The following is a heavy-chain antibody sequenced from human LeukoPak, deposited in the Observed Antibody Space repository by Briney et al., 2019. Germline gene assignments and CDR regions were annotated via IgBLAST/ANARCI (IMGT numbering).Heavy chain of an antibody. J-gene: IGHJ3*02. CDR3: ARNSIQLGAFDI. V-gene: IGHV4-31*03. CDR2: IHYGGST. D-gene: IGHD1-1*01. CDR1: GGSISSGGYY. Sequence: PSETLSLTCSVSGGSISSGGYYWSWIRQQPGKGLEWIGHIHYGGSTNYNPSLKSRVTISIHTSKNQFSLILSSVTAADTAVYYCARNSIQLGAFDIWGQGTMVTVSS.